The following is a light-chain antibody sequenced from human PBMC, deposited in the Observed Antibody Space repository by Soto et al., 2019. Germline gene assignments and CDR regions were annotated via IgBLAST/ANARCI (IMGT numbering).Light chain of an antibody. CDR1: ASNIGAGFD. V-gene: IGLV1-40*01. J-gene: IGLJ2*01. CDR2: DNN. Sequence: QSVLTQPPSVSGAPGQRVTISCTGSASNIGAGFDVHWYQRLPGTAPKLLICDNNNRPSGVPDRFSVSRSGTSASLAITGLQAEDEADYYCQSYDSSLSGSVVFGGGTKLTVL. CDR3: QSYDSSLSGSVV.